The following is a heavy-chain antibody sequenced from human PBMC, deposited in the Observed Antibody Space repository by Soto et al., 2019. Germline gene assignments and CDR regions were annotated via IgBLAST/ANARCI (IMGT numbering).Heavy chain of an antibody. J-gene: IGHJ6*02. CDR3: ARDEIVVVPAAKDYYYYYGMDV. Sequence: PSQTLSLTCAISGDSVSSNSAAWNWIRQSPSRGLEWLGRTYYRSKWYNYYAVSVKSRITINPDTSKNQFSPQLNSVTPEDTAVYYCARDEIVVVPAAKDYYYYYGMDVWGQGTTVTVSS. V-gene: IGHV6-1*01. D-gene: IGHD2-2*01. CDR1: GDSVSSNSAA. CDR2: TYYRSKWYN.